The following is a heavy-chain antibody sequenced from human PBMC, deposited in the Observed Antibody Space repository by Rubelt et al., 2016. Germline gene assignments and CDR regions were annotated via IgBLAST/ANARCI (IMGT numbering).Heavy chain of an antibody. J-gene: IGHJ3*02. V-gene: IGHV3-66*01. CDR2: IYSGGST. Sequence: EMQLVESGGGLVQPGGSLRLSCAASQFIFSDYDMNWVRQAPGKGLEWVSVIYSGGSTYYADSVKGRFTISRDNSKIRRYLQMNSLRAEDTAVYYCARGSVDTAMGHDALDIWGQGTMVTVSS. CDR3: ARGSVDTAMGHDALDI. CDR1: QFIFSDYD. D-gene: IGHD5-18*01.